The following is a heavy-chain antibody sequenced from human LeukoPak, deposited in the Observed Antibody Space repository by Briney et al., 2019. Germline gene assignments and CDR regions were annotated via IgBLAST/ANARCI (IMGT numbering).Heavy chain of an antibody. D-gene: IGHD6-13*01. Sequence: SETLSLTCTVSGGSISSYYWSWIRQPPGKGLEWIGYIYYSGSTNYNPSLKSRVTISVDTSKNQFSLKPSSVTAADTAVYYCARSQPVPGIAAAGNFDYWGQGTLVTVSS. J-gene: IGHJ4*02. CDR1: GGSISSYY. V-gene: IGHV4-59*01. CDR2: IYYSGST. CDR3: ARSQPVPGIAAAGNFDY.